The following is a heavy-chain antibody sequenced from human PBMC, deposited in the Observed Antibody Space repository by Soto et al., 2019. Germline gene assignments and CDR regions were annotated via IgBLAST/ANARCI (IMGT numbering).Heavy chain of an antibody. Sequence: EVQLVESGGGLVRPGGSLRLSCAASGFTFSYYWMHWVRQAPGKGLVWVSRIHSDGSSTTYAVFVKGRFIISRDNARNTVDLQMNSVRVEDTAVYYCARGDRGAFDLWGQGTVVTVSS. V-gene: IGHV3-74*01. CDR1: GFTFSYYW. D-gene: IGHD1-26*01. CDR3: ARGDRGAFDL. CDR2: IHSDGSST. J-gene: IGHJ3*01.